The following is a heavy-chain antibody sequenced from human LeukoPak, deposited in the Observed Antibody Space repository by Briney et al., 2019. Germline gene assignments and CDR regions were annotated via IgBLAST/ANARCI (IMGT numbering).Heavy chain of an antibody. J-gene: IGHJ3*02. CDR1: GYTFTSYG. CDR2: ISAYNGNT. D-gene: IGHD5-24*01. CDR3: ARGLQENLAWLKAFSAFDI. V-gene: IGHV1-18*01. Sequence: GASVKVSCKASGYTFTSYGISWVRQAPGQGLEWMGWISAYNGNTNYAQKLQGRVTMTTDTSTNTAYMELRSLRSDDTAVYYCARGLQENLAWLKAFSAFDIWGQGTMVTVSS.